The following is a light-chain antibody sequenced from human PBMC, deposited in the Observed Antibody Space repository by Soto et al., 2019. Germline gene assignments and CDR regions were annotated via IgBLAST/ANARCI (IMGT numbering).Light chain of an antibody. CDR3: QQYNDWRWT. J-gene: IGKJ1*01. CDR2: AAS. Sequence: EIALTQSPAIRSLSPGERVTLSCWHSESGDNISCCHQQPAGESPRLLYYAASVRANDLTARISGRGSGTEFTLTISILQPEVFAMYYCQQYNDWRWTFGQGTKVDIK. CDR1: ESGDNI. V-gene: IGKV3D-15*03.